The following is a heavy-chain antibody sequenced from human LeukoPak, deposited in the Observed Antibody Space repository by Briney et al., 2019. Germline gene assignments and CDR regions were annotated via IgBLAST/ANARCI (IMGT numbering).Heavy chain of an antibody. D-gene: IGHD3-22*01. CDR3: ARSNLGSYDQSGYYHY. J-gene: IGHJ4*02. V-gene: IGHV4-4*07. Sequence: PSETLSLTCTVSGGSLSGYYWNWIRQPAGKGLEWIGRIYISGNTWYKPSLQSRDTMSVDTSKNQFSLKMSSLTAADTAVYYCARSNLGSYDQSGYYHYWGQGTRVTVSS. CDR2: IYISGNT. CDR1: GGSLSGYY.